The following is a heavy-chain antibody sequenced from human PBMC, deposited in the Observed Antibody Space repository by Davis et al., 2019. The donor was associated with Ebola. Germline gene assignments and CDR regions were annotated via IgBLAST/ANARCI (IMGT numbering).Heavy chain of an antibody. CDR3: ARGGYYYGSGSYYLGPVDY. V-gene: IGHV4-59*08. D-gene: IGHD3-10*01. CDR2: IYYSGST. CDR1: GGSISSYY. J-gene: IGHJ4*02. Sequence: SETLSLTCTVSGGSISSYYWSWIRQPPGQGLEWIGYIYYSGSTNYNPSLKSRVTISVDTSKNQFSLKLSSVTAADTAVYYCARGGYYYGSGSYYLGPVDYWGQGTLVTVSS.